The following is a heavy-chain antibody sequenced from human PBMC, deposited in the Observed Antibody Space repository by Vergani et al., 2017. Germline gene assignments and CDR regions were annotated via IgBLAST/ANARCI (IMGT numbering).Heavy chain of an antibody. CDR2: IYYSGST. V-gene: IGHV4-31*03. CDR3: AREVRHSSGWSYWXFDL. CDR1: GGSISSGGYY. D-gene: IGHD6-19*01. J-gene: IGHJ2*01. Sequence: QVQLQESGPGLVKPSQTLSLTCTVSGGSISSGGYYWSWIRQHPGKGLEWIGYIYYSGSTYYNPSLKSRVTISVDTSKNQFSLKLSSVTAADTAVYYCAREVRHSSGWSYWXFDLWGRGTLVTVSS.